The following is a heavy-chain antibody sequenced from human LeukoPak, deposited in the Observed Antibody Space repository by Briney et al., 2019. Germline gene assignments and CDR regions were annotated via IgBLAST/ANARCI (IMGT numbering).Heavy chain of an antibody. CDR3: ARGVDSGYYPYYFDY. CDR2: IYYSGST. CDR1: GGSISSSSYY. Sequence: SETLSLTCTVSGGSISSSSYYWGWIRQPPGKGLEWIGSIYYSGSTNYNPSLKSRVTISVDTSKNQFSLKLSSVTAADTAVYYCARGVDSGYYPYYFDYWGQGTLVTVSS. V-gene: IGHV4-39*07. D-gene: IGHD3-22*01. J-gene: IGHJ4*02.